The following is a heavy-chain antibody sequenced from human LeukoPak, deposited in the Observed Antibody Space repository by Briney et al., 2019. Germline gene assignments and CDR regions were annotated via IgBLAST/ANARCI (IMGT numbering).Heavy chain of an antibody. D-gene: IGHD3-10*01. J-gene: IGHJ4*02. CDR2: IYHSGST. CDR1: GGSISSGGYY. Sequence: SQTLSLTCTVSGGSISSGGYYWSWIRQPPGKGLEWIGYIYHSGSTYYNPSLKSRVTISVDRSKNQFSLKLSSVTAADTAVYYCAIAPLWFRAYYFDSWGQGTLVTVSS. V-gene: IGHV4-30-2*01. CDR3: AIAPLWFRAYYFDS.